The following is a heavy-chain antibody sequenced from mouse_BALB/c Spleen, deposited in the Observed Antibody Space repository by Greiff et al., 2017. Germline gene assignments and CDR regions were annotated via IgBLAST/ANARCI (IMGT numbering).Heavy chain of an antibody. Sequence: QVQLKQSGAELVRPGTSVKVSCKASGYAFTNYLIEWVKQRPGQGLEWIGVINPGSGGTNYNQKFKGKATLTVDKSSSTAYMHLNSLTSEDSAVYYCARRGYYGESSYAMDYWGQGTSVTVSS. D-gene: IGHD2-13*01. CDR3: ARRGYYGESSYAMDY. CDR1: GYAFTNYL. V-gene: IGHV1-54*01. CDR2: INPGSGGT. J-gene: IGHJ4*01.